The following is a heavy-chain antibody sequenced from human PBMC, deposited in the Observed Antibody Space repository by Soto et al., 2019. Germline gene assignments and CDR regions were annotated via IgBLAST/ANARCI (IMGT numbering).Heavy chain of an antibody. CDR2: IYYSGST. D-gene: IGHD3-16*01. V-gene: IGHV4-30-4*01. CDR1: GGSISSGDYY. Sequence: QVQLQESGPGLVKPSQTLSLTCTVSGGSISSGDYYWSWIRQPPGKGLEWIGYIYYSGSTYYNPSLRSRVTISVDTSKSPFSLKLSSVTAADTAVYYCARVDYDYVWGSDYWGQGTLVTVSS. J-gene: IGHJ4*02. CDR3: ARVDYDYVWGSDY.